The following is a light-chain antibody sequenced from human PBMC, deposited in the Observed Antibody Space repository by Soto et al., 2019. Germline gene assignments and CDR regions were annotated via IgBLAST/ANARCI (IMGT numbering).Light chain of an antibody. Sequence: QSVLTHGRSVSGRPGRSVTISCTVTSSDVGGYNYVSWYQQHPGKAPKLMIYDVSKRPSGVPDRFSGSKSGNTVSLTISGLQAEDEADYYCCSYAGSYTYVFRTGTKVPVL. CDR3: CSYAGSYTYV. J-gene: IGLJ1*01. V-gene: IGLV2-11*01. CDR1: SSDVGGYNY. CDR2: DVS.